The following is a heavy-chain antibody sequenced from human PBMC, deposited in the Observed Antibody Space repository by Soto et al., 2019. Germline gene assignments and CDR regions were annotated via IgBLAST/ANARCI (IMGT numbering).Heavy chain of an antibody. J-gene: IGHJ4*02. Sequence: EVQLLESGGGLVQPGGSLRLSCAASGFTFSSYVVSWVRQAPGKGLEWVLSISGSGGSTYYADSVKGRFTISRDNSKNTLYLQMNSLRAEDTAVYYCAKVELTTISNFDHWGQGTLVTVSS. V-gene: IGHV3-23*01. CDR1: GFTFSSYV. D-gene: IGHD3-3*01. CDR2: ISGSGGST. CDR3: AKVELTTISNFDH.